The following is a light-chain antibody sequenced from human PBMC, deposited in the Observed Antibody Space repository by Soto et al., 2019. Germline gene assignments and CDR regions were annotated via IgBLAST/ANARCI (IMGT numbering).Light chain of an antibody. CDR2: DVS. CDR1: SSDVGGYNY. CDR3: SSYTSSGTVV. V-gene: IGLV2-14*01. Sequence: QSVLTQPASVSGSPGQSLTISCTGTSSDVGGYNYVSWYQQHPGKAPKLMIYDVSNRPSGVSNRFSGSKSGNTASLTISGLQAEEEADYYCSSYTSSGTVVFGGGTKVTVL. J-gene: IGLJ2*01.